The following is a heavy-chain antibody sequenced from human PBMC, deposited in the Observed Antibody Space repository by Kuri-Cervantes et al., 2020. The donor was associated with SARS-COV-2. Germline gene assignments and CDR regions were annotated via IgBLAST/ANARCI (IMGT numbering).Heavy chain of an antibody. V-gene: IGHV5-51*01. Sequence: GESLKISCKGSGYSFSSSWIGWVRQMPGKGLEWMGIIFPRDSDTRYSPSFQGQVTISVDKSITTAYLQWSSLEASDTAIYYCARQRGGQLGIGDYWGQGTLVTVSS. CDR2: IFPRDSDT. J-gene: IGHJ4*02. CDR1: GYSFSSSW. D-gene: IGHD7-27*01. CDR3: ARQRGGQLGIGDY.